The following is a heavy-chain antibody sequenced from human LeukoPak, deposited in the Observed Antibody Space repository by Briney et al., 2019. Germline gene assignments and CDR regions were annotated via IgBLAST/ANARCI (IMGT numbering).Heavy chain of an antibody. CDR2: IRPGGNNT. CDR1: GFTFSSYD. CDR3: ARVAGWDWFDP. V-gene: IGHV3-23*01. J-gene: IGHJ5*02. Sequence: GGSLRLSCAASGFTFSSYDMTLVRQAPGKGLGWVSSIRPGGNNTYYGDSVKGRFTISRDNSKNTVYLQMNTMTVDDTAVYYCARVAGWDWFDPWGQGTLVTVSS. D-gene: IGHD6-19*01.